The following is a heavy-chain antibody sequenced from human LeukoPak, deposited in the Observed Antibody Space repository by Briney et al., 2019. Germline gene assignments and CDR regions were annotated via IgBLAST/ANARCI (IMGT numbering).Heavy chain of an antibody. CDR3: ARDRELGS. J-gene: IGHJ5*02. CDR2: FYNGGST. D-gene: IGHD3-10*01. Sequence: PSETLSLTCTVSGGSISIYYWGWIRQPPGKALEWIGYFYNGGSTDYNPSLRSRVTISVDTSKNQFSLRLSSLTAADTAVYYCARDRELGSWGQGTLVTVSA. CDR1: GGSISIYY. V-gene: IGHV4-59*01.